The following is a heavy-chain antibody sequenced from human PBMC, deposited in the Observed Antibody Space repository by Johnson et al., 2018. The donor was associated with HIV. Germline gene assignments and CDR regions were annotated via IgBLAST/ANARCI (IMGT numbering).Heavy chain of an antibody. CDR2: IWYDGSNK. J-gene: IGHJ3*02. D-gene: IGHD1-1*01. Sequence: QMQLVESGGGVVQPGRSLRLSCAASGFTFSNYGMHWVRQAPGKGLEWVAFIWYDGSNKYYADSVKGRFTISRDNSNNTLDLQMNSLRVEDAAVYYCATSTASDAFDIWGQGTIVTVSS. CDR1: GFTFSNYG. V-gene: IGHV3-33*01. CDR3: ATSTASDAFDI.